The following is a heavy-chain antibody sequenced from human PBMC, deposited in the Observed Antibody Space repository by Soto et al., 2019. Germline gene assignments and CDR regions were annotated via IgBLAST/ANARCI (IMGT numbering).Heavy chain of an antibody. J-gene: IGHJ4*02. Sequence: EVQLVESGGGLVQPGGSLRVSCAASGFTFTSYGMSWVRQAPGKGLEWVADINESGSGKYYLDSVKGRFTISRDNATNSLYRQTSSRRAEATGVYYCARVDFYRFDKWGQGHLVTVS. CDR1: GFTFTSYG. V-gene: IGHV3-7*01. CDR3: ARVDFYRFDK. CDR2: INESGSGK.